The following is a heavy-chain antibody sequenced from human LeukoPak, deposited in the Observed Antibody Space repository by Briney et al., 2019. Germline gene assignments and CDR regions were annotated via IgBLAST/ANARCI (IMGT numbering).Heavy chain of an antibody. V-gene: IGHV3-74*01. CDR2: INSDGSST. Sequence: QLGGSLRLSCAASGFTFSSYWMHWVRQAPGRGLVWVSRINSDGSSTSYADSVKGRFTISRDNAKNTLYLQMNSLRAEDTAVYYCARVGYYYYYMDVWGKGTTVTVSS. J-gene: IGHJ6*03. CDR3: ARVGYYYYYMDV. CDR1: GFTFSSYW.